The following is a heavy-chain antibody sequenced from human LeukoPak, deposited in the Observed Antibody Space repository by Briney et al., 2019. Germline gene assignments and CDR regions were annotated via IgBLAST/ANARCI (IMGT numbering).Heavy chain of an antibody. CDR2: ISSSSSYI. J-gene: IGHJ4*02. D-gene: IGHD2-15*01. V-gene: IGHV3-21*01. CDR1: GFSFSVYW. Sequence: TGGSLRLSCAASGFSFSVYWMHWVRQAPGKGLEWVSSISSSSSYIYYADSVKGRFTISRDNAKNSLYLQMNSLRAEDTAVYYCARGSLAKFDYWGQGTLVTVSS. CDR3: ARGSLAKFDY.